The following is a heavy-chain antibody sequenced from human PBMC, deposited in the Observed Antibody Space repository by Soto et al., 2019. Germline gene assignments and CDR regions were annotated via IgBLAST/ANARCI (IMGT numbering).Heavy chain of an antibody. CDR1: GFTFSNYA. J-gene: IGHJ4*02. D-gene: IGHD3-10*01. Sequence: EVQVSESGGGLVQPGGSLRLSCAASGFTFSNYAMSWVRQAPGRGLEWVSSISGSGGTTYYADSVKGRLTLSRDNSKNTLYVQMNSLGVEDTAVYYCARSNIGYYLDYWGQGTLVTVSS. CDR3: ARSNIGYYLDY. CDR2: ISGSGGTT. V-gene: IGHV3-23*01.